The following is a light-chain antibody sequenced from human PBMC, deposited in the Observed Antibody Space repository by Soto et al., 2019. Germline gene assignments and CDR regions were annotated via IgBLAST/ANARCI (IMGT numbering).Light chain of an antibody. CDR2: DVS. CDR3: SSYTSSISYV. CDR1: SSYVGGYNY. V-gene: IGLV2-14*03. J-gene: IGLJ1*01. Sequence: LAQPDTLSGSPGQSMTISCTGTSSYVGGYNYVSWYQSHPGEAPKLIIYDVSNRPSGVSDRFSGSKSGNTASLTISGLQAEDEADYYCSSYTSSISYVFGTGTKVTVL.